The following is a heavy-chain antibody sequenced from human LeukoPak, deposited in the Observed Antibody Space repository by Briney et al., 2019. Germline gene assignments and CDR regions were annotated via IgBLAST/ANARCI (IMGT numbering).Heavy chain of an antibody. J-gene: IGHJ4*02. CDR2: VKQDGGHQ. CDR3: ASTFPYCSGGSCAL. CDR1: GLAFSDYW. Sequence: GGSLRLSCAASGLAFSDYWMSWVRQAPGKGLEWVANVKQDGGHQNYVDSVKGRFTISRDNAKNSLYLQMNSLRAEDTAIYYCASTFPYCSGGSCALGGQGTLVTVSS. D-gene: IGHD2-15*01. V-gene: IGHV3-7*01.